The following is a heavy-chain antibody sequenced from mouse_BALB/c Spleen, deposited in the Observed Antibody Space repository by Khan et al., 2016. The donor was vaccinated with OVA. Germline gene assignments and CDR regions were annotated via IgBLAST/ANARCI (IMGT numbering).Heavy chain of an antibody. V-gene: IGHV1S81*02. D-gene: IGHD1-1*02. CDR2: INPSNGDT. CDR1: GYTFTSFY. CDR3: ARSGYGKPFAY. Sequence: QVQLQQPGAELVKPGASVKISCKASGYTFTSFYMYWVKQRPGQGLEWIGGINPSNGDTHFYEKFKSKATLTVDKSSTTAYMQFSSLTSEDSAVYYCARSGYGKPFAYWGQGTLVTVSA. J-gene: IGHJ3*01.